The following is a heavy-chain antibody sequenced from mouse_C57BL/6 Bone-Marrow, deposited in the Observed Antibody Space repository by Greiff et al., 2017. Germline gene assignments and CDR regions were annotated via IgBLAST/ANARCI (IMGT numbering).Heavy chain of an antibody. D-gene: IGHD1-1*01. CDR2: VYPYNGGT. V-gene: IGHV1-36*01. Sequence: VQLKESGPVLVKPGPSVKISCKASGFTFTDYYMHWVKQSHGKSLEWIGLVYPYNGGTSYNQKFKGKATLTVDTSSSTAYMELNSLTSEDSAVYYCAPHYYGSSYLLYYYAMDYWGQGTSVTVSS. CDR1: GFTFTDYY. J-gene: IGHJ4*01. CDR3: APHYYGSSYLLYYYAMDY.